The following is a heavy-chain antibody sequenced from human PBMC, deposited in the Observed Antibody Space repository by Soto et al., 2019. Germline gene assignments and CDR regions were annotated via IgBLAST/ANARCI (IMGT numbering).Heavy chain of an antibody. V-gene: IGHV3-66*01. CDR1: GFTVSNNY. CDR3: AAYSHKGY. Sequence: EEQLVESGGDLVQPGGPLRLSCAASGFTVSNNYMSWVRQAPGKGLEWVSLIYSGGSTYYADSVKGRFTISRDSSKNTLYLQMNSLRAEDTAIYYCAAYSHKGYWGQGTLVTVSS. J-gene: IGHJ4*02. CDR2: IYSGGST. D-gene: IGHD3-16*01.